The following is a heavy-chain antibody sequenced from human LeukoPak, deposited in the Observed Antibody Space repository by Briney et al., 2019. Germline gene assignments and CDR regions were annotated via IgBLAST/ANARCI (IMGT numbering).Heavy chain of an antibody. D-gene: IGHD4-17*01. V-gene: IGHV3-23*01. Sequence: PGGSLRLSCVASGFTFSSYAMSWVRQAPGKGLEWVSGISGSGGSTYYADSVKGRFTISRDNSKNTLFLQMNSLRAEDTAVYYCARDLLGEAYWGQGTLVTVSS. J-gene: IGHJ4*02. CDR1: GFTFSSYA. CDR2: ISGSGGST. CDR3: ARDLLGEAY.